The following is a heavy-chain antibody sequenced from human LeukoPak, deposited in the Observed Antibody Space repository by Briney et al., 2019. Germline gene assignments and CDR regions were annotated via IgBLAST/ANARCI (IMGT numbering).Heavy chain of an antibody. CDR1: GFTFSNAW. Sequence: GGSLRLSCAASGFTFSNAWMRWVRQAPGKGLEWVGRIKSKTDGGTTDYAAPVKGRFTISRDDPKNTLYLQMNSLKTEDTGVYYCTTGHDFWNGDGMDVWGQGTTVTVSS. J-gene: IGHJ6*02. D-gene: IGHD3-3*01. CDR3: TTGHDFWNGDGMDV. V-gene: IGHV3-15*01. CDR2: IKSKTDGGTT.